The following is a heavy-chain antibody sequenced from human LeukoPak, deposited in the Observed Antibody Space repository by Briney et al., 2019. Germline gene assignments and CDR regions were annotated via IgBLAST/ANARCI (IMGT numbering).Heavy chain of an antibody. CDR2: INHSGST. Sequence: SSETLSLTCAVYGGPFSGYYWSWIRQPPGKGLEWIGEINHSGSTNYNPSLKSRVTISVDTSKNQFSLKLSSVTAADTAVYYCAKSNGYGLVDIWGQGTMVTVSS. CDR3: AKSNGYGLVDI. CDR1: GGPFSGYY. D-gene: IGHD3-10*01. V-gene: IGHV4-34*01. J-gene: IGHJ3*02.